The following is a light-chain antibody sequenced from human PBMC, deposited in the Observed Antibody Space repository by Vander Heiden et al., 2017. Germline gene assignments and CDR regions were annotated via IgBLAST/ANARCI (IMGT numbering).Light chain of an antibody. CDR1: SMDVGGYNY. V-gene: IGLV2-8*01. CDR3: SSYAGSDNVV. J-gene: IGLJ2*01. Sequence: QSALAQPPSASGSPGQSVPISCAGTSMDVGGYNYYSWYQQHPGKAPKLMIYEVNKRPSGVPVRFSGSRSGNAASLTVSGLQAEDEADYYCSSYAGSDNVVFGAGTKLTVL. CDR2: EVN.